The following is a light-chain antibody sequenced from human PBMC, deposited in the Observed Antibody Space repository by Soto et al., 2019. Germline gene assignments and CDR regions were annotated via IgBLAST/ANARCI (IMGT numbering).Light chain of an antibody. CDR1: SSDIGSRVD. CDR3: QSYDSSLTGSYA. V-gene: IGLV1-40*01. Sequence: QSVLTQPPSVSGAPGQTVTISCTGTSSDIGSRVDVHWYQHLPGAAPKLLIYANNIRPSGVPDRFSGSKSGSSASPAISGLQAEDEGDYYCQSYDSSLTGSYAFGTGTKAPS. J-gene: IGLJ1*01. CDR2: ANN.